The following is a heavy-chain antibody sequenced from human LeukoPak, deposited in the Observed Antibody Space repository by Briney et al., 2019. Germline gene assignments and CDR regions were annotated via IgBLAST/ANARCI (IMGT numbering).Heavy chain of an antibody. J-gene: IGHJ3*02. D-gene: IGHD3-3*01. Sequence: ASVKVSCKASGYTFTGYYMHWVRQAPGQGLEWMGWINPKSGGTVYAQKFQGRVTMTRDTSSSTAYMELSRLRFDDTVVYYCARGPRITIFGVAMANDAFDIWGQGTMVTVSS. CDR1: GYTFTGYY. CDR2: INPKSGGT. V-gene: IGHV1-2*02. CDR3: ARGPRITIFGVAMANDAFDI.